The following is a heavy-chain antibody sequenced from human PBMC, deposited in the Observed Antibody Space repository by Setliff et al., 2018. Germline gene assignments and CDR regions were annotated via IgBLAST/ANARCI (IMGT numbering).Heavy chain of an antibody. Sequence: ASVKVSCKASGYTFTSYGISWVRQAPGQGLEWMAYINGGNGNTHYSQKFRGRVTVTRDTSASTVFMELSTLRSEDTAVYYCARGPTIFGAIYYMDVWGKGTTVTVSS. J-gene: IGHJ6*03. V-gene: IGHV1-18*01. CDR2: INGGNGNT. CDR3: ARGPTIFGAIYYMDV. CDR1: GYTFTSYG. D-gene: IGHD3-3*01.